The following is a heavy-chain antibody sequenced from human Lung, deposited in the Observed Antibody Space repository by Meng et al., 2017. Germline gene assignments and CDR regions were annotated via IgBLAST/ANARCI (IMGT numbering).Heavy chain of an antibody. CDR1: GGSFSTHT. J-gene: IGHJ4*02. CDR3: ARGRRNEPLFDY. D-gene: IGHD1-14*01. CDR2: LIAVFDKT. V-gene: IGHV1-69*13. Sequence: QVQLVQSGAEVKKPGSSVKVTCKTSGGSFSTHTSSWVRQAPGQGLEWMGGLIAVFDKTKAAPRFQDRVTFTADESTSTAYMELSSLTFDDTAVYFCARGRRNEPLFDYWGQGTLVTVSS.